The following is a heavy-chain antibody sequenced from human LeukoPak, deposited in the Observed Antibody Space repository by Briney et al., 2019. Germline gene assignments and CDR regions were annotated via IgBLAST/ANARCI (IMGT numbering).Heavy chain of an antibody. V-gene: IGHV3-23*01. J-gene: IGHJ4*02. CDR2: IDAAGGST. CDR1: GFTFSSYA. Sequence: GGSLRLSCAASGFTFSSYAMSWVRQAPGKGLEWVSAIDAAGGSTFYADSVKGRFTISRDNSQNTLYLQVNSLRAEDTAVYYCAKVLWATDYYFDYWGQGTLVTVSS. CDR3: AKVLWATDYYFDY. D-gene: IGHD2-21*01.